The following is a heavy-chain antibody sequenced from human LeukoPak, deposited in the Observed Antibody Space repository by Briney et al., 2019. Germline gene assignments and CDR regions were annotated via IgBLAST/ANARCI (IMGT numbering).Heavy chain of an antibody. D-gene: IGHD2-2*01. CDR1: GGSISSGGYY. CDR2: IYYSGST. J-gene: IGHJ4*02. CDR3: ARGLCSSTSCYFRFDY. V-gene: IGHV4-31*03. Sequence: SETLSLTCTVSGGSISSGGYYWSWIRQHPGKGLEWIGYIYYSGSTCYNPPLKSRVTISVDTSKNQFSLKLSSVTAADTAVYYCARGLCSSTSCYFRFDYWGQGTLVTVSS.